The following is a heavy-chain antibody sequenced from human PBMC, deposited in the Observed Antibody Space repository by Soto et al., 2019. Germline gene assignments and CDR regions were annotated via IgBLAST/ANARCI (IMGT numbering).Heavy chain of an antibody. D-gene: IGHD3-22*01. CDR2: IYHSGST. CDR1: GFSISSSNW. Sequence: SETLSLTCAVSGFSISSSNWWSWVRQPPGKGLEWIGEIYHSGSTNYNPSLKSRVTISVDTSKNQFSLKLSSVTAADTAVYYCARHINYYDSSGYFDYWGQGTLVTVSS. V-gene: IGHV4-4*02. CDR3: ARHINYYDSSGYFDY. J-gene: IGHJ4*02.